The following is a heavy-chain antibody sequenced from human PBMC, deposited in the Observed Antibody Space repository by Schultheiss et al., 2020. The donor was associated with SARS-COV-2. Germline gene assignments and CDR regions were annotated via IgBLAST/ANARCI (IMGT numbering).Heavy chain of an antibody. CDR3: ARDMGIAAAGPVSY. CDR1: GYTFTSYG. J-gene: IGHJ4*02. Sequence: GGSLRLSCKASGYTFTSYGISWVRQAPGQGLEWMGWISAYNGNTNYAQKLQGRVTMTTDTSTSTAYMELRSLRSDDTAVYYCARDMGIAAAGPVSYWGQGTLVTVSS. V-gene: IGHV1-18*01. CDR2: ISAYNGNT. D-gene: IGHD6-13*01.